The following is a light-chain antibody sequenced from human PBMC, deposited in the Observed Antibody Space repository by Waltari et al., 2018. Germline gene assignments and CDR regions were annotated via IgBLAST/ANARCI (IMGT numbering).Light chain of an antibody. CDR2: EAS. J-gene: IGKJ4*01. CDR3: QQRSVWPVT. Sequence: EIVLTQSPATLSLSPGERVTLSCRASQSVSRSLGWFLQKPGQAPKLLIYEASNRAPGLPGRFSGSGFGRDFTPTISSLEPEDFGVYYCQQRSVWPVTFGGGTKLEI. CDR1: QSVSRS. V-gene: IGKV3-11*02.